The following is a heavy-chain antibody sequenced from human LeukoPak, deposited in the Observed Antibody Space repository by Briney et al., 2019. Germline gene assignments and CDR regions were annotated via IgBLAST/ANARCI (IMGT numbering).Heavy chain of an antibody. CDR1: GLTFSSSW. Sequence: GGSLTLSCAVSGLTFSSSWMDWVRQAPGKGLEWVASINPEGSEKYSADSVKGRFTISRDNAKNSLYLQMDSLRVEDTAVYYCVRDFRSADYWGQGTLVTVSS. CDR2: INPEGSEK. J-gene: IGHJ4*02. CDR3: VRDFRSADY. V-gene: IGHV3-7*01.